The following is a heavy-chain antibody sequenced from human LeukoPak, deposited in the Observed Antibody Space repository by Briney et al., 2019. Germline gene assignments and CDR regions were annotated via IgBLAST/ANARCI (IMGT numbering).Heavy chain of an antibody. J-gene: IGHJ4*02. V-gene: IGHV1-2*02. CDR2: INPNSGGT. CDR1: GYTFTGYY. CDR3: AGSDSAIPFDY. D-gene: IGHD2-21*02. Sequence: ASVTVSCKASGYTFTGYYMHWVGQAPGQGLEWMGWINPNSGGTNYAQRFQGRVTMTRDTSISTAYMELSRLRSDDTAVYYCAGSDSAIPFDYWGQGTLVTVSS.